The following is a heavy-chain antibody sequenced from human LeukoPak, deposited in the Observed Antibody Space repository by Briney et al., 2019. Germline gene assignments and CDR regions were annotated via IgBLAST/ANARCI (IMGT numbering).Heavy chain of an antibody. Sequence: GGSLRLSCAASGFTFSNYGMHWVRQAPGKGLEWVAYDRSNKYYADSVKGRFTISRDNSKNTLYLQMNGLRPEDAAVYYCAKSGVVPAAPDYWGQGTLVTVSS. D-gene: IGHD2-2*01. CDR3: AKSGVVPAAPDY. CDR1: GFTFSNYG. J-gene: IGHJ4*02. V-gene: IGHV3-30*02. CDR2: DRSNK.